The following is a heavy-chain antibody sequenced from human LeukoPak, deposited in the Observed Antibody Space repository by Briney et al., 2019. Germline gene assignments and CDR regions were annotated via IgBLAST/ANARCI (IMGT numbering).Heavy chain of an antibody. V-gene: IGHV3-11*01. CDR3: AREMEGDYGSGTFFDL. J-gene: IGHJ4*02. D-gene: IGHD3-10*01. CDR2: ISSGGSTI. CDR1: EFVFSDYY. Sequence: GGSLRLSCAASEFVFSDYYMSWVRQAPGKGLEWVSYISSGGSTIYYADSVKGRFTISRDNAKNSLYLQMNSLRAEDTAVYYCAREMEGDYGSGTFFDLWGQGNMVTVSS.